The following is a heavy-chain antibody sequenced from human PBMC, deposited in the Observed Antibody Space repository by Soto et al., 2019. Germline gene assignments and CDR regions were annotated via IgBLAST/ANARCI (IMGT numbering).Heavy chain of an antibody. CDR2: ISYDGSNK. V-gene: IGHV3-30-3*01. D-gene: IGHD2-21*02. CDR3: ARGVVVTAIGYYYYGMDV. Sequence: GGSLRLSCAASGFTFSSYAMHWVRQAPGKGLEWVAVISYDGSNKYYADSVKGRFTISRDNSKNTLYLQMNSLRAEDTAVYYCARGVVVTAIGYYYYGMDVWGQGTTVTVS. J-gene: IGHJ6*02. CDR1: GFTFSSYA.